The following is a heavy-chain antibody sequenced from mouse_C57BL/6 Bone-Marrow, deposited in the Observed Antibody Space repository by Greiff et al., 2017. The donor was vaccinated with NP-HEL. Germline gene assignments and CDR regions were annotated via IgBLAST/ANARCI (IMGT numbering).Heavy chain of an antibody. CDR3: ARKRRIYYDYDGYFDY. CDR2: IYPGSGNT. CDR1: GYSFTSYY. J-gene: IGHJ2*01. Sequence: QVQLQQSGPELVKPGASVKISCKASGYSFTSYYIHWVKQRPGQGLEWIGWIYPGSGNTKYNEKFKGKATLTADTSSSTAYMQLSSLTSEDSAVYYCARKRRIYYDYDGYFDYWGQGTTLTVSS. V-gene: IGHV1-66*01. D-gene: IGHD2-4*01.